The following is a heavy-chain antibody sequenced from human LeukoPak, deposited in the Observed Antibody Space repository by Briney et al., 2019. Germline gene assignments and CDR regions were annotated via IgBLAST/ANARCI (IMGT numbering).Heavy chain of an antibody. V-gene: IGHV1-18*04. J-gene: IGHJ4*02. CDR2: ISAYNGNT. D-gene: IGHD4-11*01. Sequence: ASVKVSCKASGYTFTGYYMHWVRQAPGQGLEWMGWISAYNGNTNYAQKLQGRVTMTTDTSTSTAYMELRSLRSDDTAVYYCARASTVTTLCLGYWGQGTLVTVSS. CDR1: GYTFTGYY. CDR3: ARASTVTTLCLGY.